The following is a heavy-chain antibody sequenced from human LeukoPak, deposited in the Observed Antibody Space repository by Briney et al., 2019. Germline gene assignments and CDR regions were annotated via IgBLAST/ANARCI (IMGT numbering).Heavy chain of an antibody. CDR2: ISYDGSNK. J-gene: IGHJ4*02. CDR1: GFTFSNYV. Sequence: GGSLRLSCAASGFTFSNYVIHWVRQAPGKGLEWVAVISYDGSNKYYADSVKGRFTISRDSYKNTLYLQMNSLSAEDTAVYYCARDSGFSGTQRGEYWGQGTLVTVSS. V-gene: IGHV3-30*04. D-gene: IGHD6-6*01. CDR3: ARDSGFSGTQRGEY.